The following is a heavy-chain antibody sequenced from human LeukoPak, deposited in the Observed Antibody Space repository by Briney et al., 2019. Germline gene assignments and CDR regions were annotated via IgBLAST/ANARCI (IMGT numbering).Heavy chain of an antibody. CDR3: ARAPSGGSGYEPLYYYGMDV. V-gene: IGHV3-7*01. CDR1: GFTFSSYW. Sequence: GGSLRLSCAASGFTFSSYWMSWVRQAPGKGLEWVANIKQDGREKYYVDSVKGRFTISRDNAKNSLYLQMNSLRAEDTAVYYCARAPSGGSGYEPLYYYGMDVWGQGTTVTVSS. CDR2: IKQDGREK. D-gene: IGHD5-12*01. J-gene: IGHJ6*02.